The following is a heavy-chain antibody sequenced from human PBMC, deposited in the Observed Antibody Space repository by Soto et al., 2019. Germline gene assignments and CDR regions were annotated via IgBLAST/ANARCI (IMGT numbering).Heavy chain of an antibody. CDR1: GFTFGDYA. CDR2: IRSKAYGGTT. V-gene: IGHV3-49*04. CDR3: TRDMGQYDSSGYGTDY. J-gene: IGHJ4*02. D-gene: IGHD3-22*01. Sequence: GSLRLSCTASGFTFGDYAMSWVRQAPGKGLEWVGFIRSKAYGGTTEYAASVKGRFTISRDDSKSIAYLQMNSLKTEDTAVYYCTRDMGQYDSSGYGTDYWGQGTLVTVSS.